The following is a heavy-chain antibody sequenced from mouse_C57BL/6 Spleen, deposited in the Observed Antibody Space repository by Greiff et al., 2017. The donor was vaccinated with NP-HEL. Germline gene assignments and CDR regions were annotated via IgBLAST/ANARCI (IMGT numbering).Heavy chain of an antibody. V-gene: IGHV1-69*01. D-gene: IGHD1-1*01. J-gene: IGHJ1*03. CDR1: GYTFTSYW. Sequence: QVQLKQPGAELVMPGASVKLSCKASGYTFTSYWMHWVKQRPGQGLEWIGEIDPSDSYTNYNQKFKGKSTLTVDKSSSTAYMQLSSLTSEDSAVYYCARRGSSRYFDVWGTGTTVTVSS. CDR3: ARRGSSRYFDV. CDR2: IDPSDSYT.